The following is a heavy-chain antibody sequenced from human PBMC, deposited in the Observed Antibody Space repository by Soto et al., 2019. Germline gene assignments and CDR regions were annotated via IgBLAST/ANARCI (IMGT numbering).Heavy chain of an antibody. J-gene: IGHJ6*04. CDR2: IGDSGAST. D-gene: IGHD1-26*01. CDR1: GFSFSSFA. V-gene: IGHV3-23*01. Sequence: EVLLLESGGGLVQPGGSLRISCEASGFSFSSFAMNWVRQAPGKGLEWVSAIGDSGASTYYADSVKGRFTISRDNSRNTLDLQLNSLRAEDTAVYYCAKGVELDVWGNGTTVTVSS. CDR3: AKGVELDV.